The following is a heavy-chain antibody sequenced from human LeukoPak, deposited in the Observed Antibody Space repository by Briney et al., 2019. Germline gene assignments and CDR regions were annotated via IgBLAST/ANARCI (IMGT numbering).Heavy chain of an antibody. V-gene: IGHV1-24*01. D-gene: IGHD3-10*01. J-gene: IGHJ5*02. CDR3: ATDLRRPYGSGSYYNRNWFDP. Sequence: ASVKVSCKVSGYTLTELSMRWVRQAPGKGLEWMGGFDPEDGETIYAQKFQGRVTMTEDTSTDTAYMELSSLRSEDTAVYYCATDLRRPYGSGSYYNRNWFDPWGQGTLVTVSS. CDR1: GYTLTELS. CDR2: FDPEDGET.